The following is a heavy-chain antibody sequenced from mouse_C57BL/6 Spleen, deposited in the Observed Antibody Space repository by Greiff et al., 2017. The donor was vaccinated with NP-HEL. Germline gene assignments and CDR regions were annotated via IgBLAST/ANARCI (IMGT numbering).Heavy chain of an antibody. CDR3: ARGTVVARVDY. CDR1: GYAFSSSW. D-gene: IGHD1-1*01. Sequence: QVQLQQSGPELVKPGASVKISCKASGYAFSSSWMNWVKQRPGKGLEWIGRIYPGDGDTNYNGKFKGKATLTADKSSSTAYMQRSSLTSEDSAVFCCARGTVVARVDYWGQGTTLTVSS. CDR2: IYPGDGDT. J-gene: IGHJ2*01. V-gene: IGHV1-82*01.